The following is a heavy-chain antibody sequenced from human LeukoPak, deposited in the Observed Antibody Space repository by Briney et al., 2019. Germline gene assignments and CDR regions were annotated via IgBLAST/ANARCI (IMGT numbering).Heavy chain of an antibody. D-gene: IGHD5-12*01. CDR2: INHSGST. CDR1: GGSISSGSYY. Sequence: PSETLSLTCTVSGGSISSGSYYWSWIRQPPGKGLEWIGEINHSGSTNYNPSLKSRVTISVDTSKNQFSLKLSSVTAADTAVYYCARSARGYSGYGNYYYYYMDVWGKGTTVTISS. CDR3: ARSARGYSGYGNYYYYYMDV. V-gene: IGHV4-39*07. J-gene: IGHJ6*03.